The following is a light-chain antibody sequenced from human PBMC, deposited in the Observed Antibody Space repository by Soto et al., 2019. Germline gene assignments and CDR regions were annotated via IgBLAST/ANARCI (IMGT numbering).Light chain of an antibody. V-gene: IGLV2-8*01. Sequence: QSALTQPPSASGSPGQSVTISCTGTSSDVGGYNYVSWYQQYPGKAPKLMIYEVSKRPSGVTARLSGSTFGNTASLTVSGLQTEDEEDYYCCSYAGSNSLLFGGGTKLTVL. CDR3: CSYAGSNSLL. J-gene: IGLJ2*01. CDR2: EVS. CDR1: SSDVGGYNY.